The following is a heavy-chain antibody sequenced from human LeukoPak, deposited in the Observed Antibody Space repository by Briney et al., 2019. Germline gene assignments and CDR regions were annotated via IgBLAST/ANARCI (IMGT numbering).Heavy chain of an antibody. D-gene: IGHD3-22*01. CDR2: IYYSGRT. Sequence: PSETLSLPCSVSGDYVSRSDSYWDWIRQPPGKGLEWIGTIYYSGRTYYSPSLKSRVTLSVDTSSNQFSLNLRSVTAADTAVYYCARRRYYDGSGYLEWGQGTLLSVSS. CDR3: ARRRYYDGSGYLE. J-gene: IGHJ1*01. V-gene: IGHV4-39*01. CDR1: GDYVSRSDSY.